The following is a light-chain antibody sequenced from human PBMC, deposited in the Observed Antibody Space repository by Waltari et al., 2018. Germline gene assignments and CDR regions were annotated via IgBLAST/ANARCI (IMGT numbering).Light chain of an antibody. CDR2: KDT. CDR3: QSTDTSGTYVV. J-gene: IGLJ2*01. V-gene: IGLV3-25*03. CDR1: ALPNQY. Sequence: SYELTQPPSVSVSPGQTAKITCSGSALPNQYAYWYQQKPGQAPLLMICKDTVRPSGIPGRFSGSSSGTRGTLTISEVQAEDEADYFCQSTDTSGTYVVFGAGTKLTVL.